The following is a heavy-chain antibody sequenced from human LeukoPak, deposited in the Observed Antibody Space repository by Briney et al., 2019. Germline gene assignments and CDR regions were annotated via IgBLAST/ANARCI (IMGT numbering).Heavy chain of an antibody. V-gene: IGHV4-38-2*02. CDR3: ARLTVGSYYYYYGMDV. CDR1: GYSISSGYY. CDR2: IYHSGST. J-gene: IGHJ6*02. Sequence: PSETLSLTCTVSGYSISSGYYWGWIRQPPGKGLEWIGSIYHSGSTYYNPSLKSRVTISVDTSKNQFSLKLSSVTAADTAVYYCARLTVGSYYYYYGMDVWGQGPRSPSP. D-gene: IGHD1-26*01.